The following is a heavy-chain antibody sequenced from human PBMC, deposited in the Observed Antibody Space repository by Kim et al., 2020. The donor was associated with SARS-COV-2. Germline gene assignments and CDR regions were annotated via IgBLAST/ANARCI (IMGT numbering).Heavy chain of an antibody. CDR2: INHSGST. Sequence: SETLSLTCAVYGGSFSGYYWSWIRQPPGKGLEWIGEINHSGSTNYNPSLKSRVTISVDTSKNQFSLKLSSVTAAATAVYYCARGLYSSSWYGAKYYFDYWGQGTLVTVSS. J-gene: IGHJ4*02. D-gene: IGHD6-13*01. CDR1: GGSFSGYY. CDR3: ARGLYSSSWYGAKYYFDY. V-gene: IGHV4-34*01.